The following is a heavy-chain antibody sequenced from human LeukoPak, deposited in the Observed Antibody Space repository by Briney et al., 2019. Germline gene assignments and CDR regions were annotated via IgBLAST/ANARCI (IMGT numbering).Heavy chain of an antibody. D-gene: IGHD3-3*01. CDR2: ISYDGSNK. CDR1: GFTLSSYA. CDR3: ARDHGITIFGGYFDY. V-gene: IGHV3-30-3*01. J-gene: IGHJ4*02. Sequence: HPGGSLRLSCAASGFTLSSYAMHWVRQAPGKGLEWVAVISYDGSNKYYADSVKGRFTISRDNSKNTLYLQMNSLRAEDTAVYYCARDHGITIFGGYFDYWGQGTLVTVSS.